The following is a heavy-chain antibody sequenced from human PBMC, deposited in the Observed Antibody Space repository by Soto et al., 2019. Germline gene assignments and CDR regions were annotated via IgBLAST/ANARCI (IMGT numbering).Heavy chain of an antibody. CDR3: ARGTGGGNSCYFDY. CDR1: GFSLSTSGVG. J-gene: IGHJ4*02. Sequence: QITLKESGPTLVKPTQPLTLTCSFSGFSLSTSGVGVGWIRQPPGKALEWLALIYWDDDMRYSPSLKRRLTITKDTSKNQVVLTLTDMDPVDTATYYCARGTGGGNSCYFDYWGQGTLVTVSS. CDR2: IYWDDDM. V-gene: IGHV2-5*02. D-gene: IGHD2-21*02.